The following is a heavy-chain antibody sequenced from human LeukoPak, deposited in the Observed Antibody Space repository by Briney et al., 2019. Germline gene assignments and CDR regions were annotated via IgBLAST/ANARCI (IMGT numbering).Heavy chain of an antibody. J-gene: IGHJ4*02. CDR2: MDYSGST. D-gene: IGHD4-17*01. V-gene: IGHV4-59*12. CDR3: ARGEDYGDYDY. Sequence: SETLSLTCTVSGGSISDYYWTWIRQSPGTGLEWIGYMDYSGSTAYNPSLKSRVTISVDKSKNQFSLKLSSVTAADTAVYYCARGEDYGDYDYWGQGTLVTVSS. CDR1: GGSISDYY.